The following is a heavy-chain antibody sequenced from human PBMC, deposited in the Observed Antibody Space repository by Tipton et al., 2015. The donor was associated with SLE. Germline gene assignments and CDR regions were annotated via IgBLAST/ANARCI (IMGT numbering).Heavy chain of an antibody. CDR3: AREYQGSFYVNGAFDI. CDR1: GFTVSNNW. V-gene: IGHV3-7*01. J-gene: IGHJ3*02. D-gene: IGHD1-26*01. CDR2: IGQDGGEE. Sequence: SLRLSCAASGFTVSNNWMTWVRQAPGKGLEWVAHIGQDGGEEFYVDSVRGRFIISRDNAKNSLHLQMSGLRAEDTAVYYCAREYQGSFYVNGAFDIWGQGTMVTVSS.